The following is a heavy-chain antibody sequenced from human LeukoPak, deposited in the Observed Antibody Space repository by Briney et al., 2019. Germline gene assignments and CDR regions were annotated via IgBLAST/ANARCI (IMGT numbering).Heavy chain of an antibody. CDR1: GFTFSNAW. D-gene: IGHD3-10*01. V-gene: IGHV3-15*01. CDR3: TLPWGSGSYYDY. J-gene: IGHJ4*02. CDR2: INSKTDGGTT. Sequence: GGSLRLSCAASGFTFSNAWLNWVRQAPGKGLEWVGPINSKTDGGTTDYAAPVKGRFTISRDDSKNTLFLQMNSLKTEDTAVYYCTLPWGSGSYYDYWGQGTLVTVSS.